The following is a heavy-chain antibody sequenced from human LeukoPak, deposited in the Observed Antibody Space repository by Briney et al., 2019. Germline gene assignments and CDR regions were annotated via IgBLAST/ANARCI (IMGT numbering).Heavy chain of an antibody. J-gene: IGHJ5*02. CDR3: ARGSNSNLWYGWFDP. V-gene: IGHV4-39*07. CDR2: IYYSGRT. D-gene: IGHD1-7*01. CDR1: GGSISSNSYY. Sequence: PSETLSLTCSVSGGSISSNSYYWGWIRQPPGKGLEWIGNIYYSGRTYQKTSLKSRVTISIDTSKNQFSLRLTSVTAAGRAFYYCARGSNSNLWYGWFDPWGQGTLVTVSS.